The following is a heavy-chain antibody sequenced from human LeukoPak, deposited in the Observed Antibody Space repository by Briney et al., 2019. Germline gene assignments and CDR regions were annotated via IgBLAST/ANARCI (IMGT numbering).Heavy chain of an antibody. J-gene: IGHJ6*02. D-gene: IGHD2-2*03. CDR2: IESDGTRT. CDR1: GITLSDYW. CDR3: VRGGHKLDIETSRYYYGLDI. V-gene: IGHV3-74*03. Sequence: GGSLRLSCAASGITLSDYWMYWVRQGPGKGLVHVSRIESDGTRTVYADSVKGRFTISRDNAKNTMYLQMNSLRAEDTAVYYCVRGGHKLDIETSRYYYGLDIWGQGTMVTVSS.